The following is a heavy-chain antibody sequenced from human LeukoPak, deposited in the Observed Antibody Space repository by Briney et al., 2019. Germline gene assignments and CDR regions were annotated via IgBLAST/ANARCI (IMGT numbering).Heavy chain of an antibody. D-gene: IGHD5-18*01. CDR3: ARDRRYSYGFAFDI. V-gene: IGHV4-59*12. CDR1: GTSISTYY. J-gene: IGHJ3*02. CDR2: MYYSGSS. Sequence: SETLSLTCSFSGTSISTYYWSWIRQPPGKGLEWIGYMYYSGSSNYNPSLKSRVTISVDTSKNQISLKLSSVTAADTAVYYCARDRRYSYGFAFDIWGQGTMVTVSS.